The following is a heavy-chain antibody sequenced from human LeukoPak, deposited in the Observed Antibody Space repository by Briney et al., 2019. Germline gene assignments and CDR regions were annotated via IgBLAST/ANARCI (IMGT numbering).Heavy chain of an antibody. CDR1: GGSFSGYY. Sequence: SETLSLTCAVYGGSFSGYYWSWIRQPPGKGLEWIGEINHSGSTNYNPSLKSRVTISVDTSKNQFSLKLSSVTAADTAVYYCARHSRTYYDILTGQYGGYFDYWGQRILVTVSS. CDR2: INHSGST. CDR3: ARHSRTYYDILTGQYGGYFDY. D-gene: IGHD3-9*01. V-gene: IGHV4-34*01. J-gene: IGHJ4*02.